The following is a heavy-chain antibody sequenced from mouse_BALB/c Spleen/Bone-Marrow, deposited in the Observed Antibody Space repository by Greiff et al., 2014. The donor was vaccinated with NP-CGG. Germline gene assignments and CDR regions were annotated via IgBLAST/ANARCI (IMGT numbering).Heavy chain of an antibody. CDR1: GFTFSSYG. CDR3: AREDYYYAMDY. CDR2: INSNGGST. V-gene: IGHV5-6-3*01. J-gene: IGHJ4*01. Sequence: EVKLEESGGGLVQPGGSLKLSCAASGFTFSSYGMSWVRQTPDKRLELVATINSNGGSTYYPDSVKGRFTISRDNAKNTLYLQMSSLKSEDTAMYYCAREDYYYAMDYWGQGTSVTVSS.